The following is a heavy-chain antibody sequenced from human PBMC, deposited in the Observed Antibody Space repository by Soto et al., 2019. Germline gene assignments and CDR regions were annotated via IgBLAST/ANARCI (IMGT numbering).Heavy chain of an antibody. J-gene: IGHJ4*02. CDR1: GGTFSSYT. V-gene: IGHV1-69*02. Sequence: QVQLVQSGAEVQKPGSSVKVSCKASGGTFSSYTISWVRQAPGQGLEWMGRIIPILGIANYAQKFQGRVTITADKSTSTAYMELSSLRSEDTAVYYCVGAVAGLYYFDYWGQGTLVTVSS. CDR3: VGAVAGLYYFDY. CDR2: IIPILGIA. D-gene: IGHD6-19*01.